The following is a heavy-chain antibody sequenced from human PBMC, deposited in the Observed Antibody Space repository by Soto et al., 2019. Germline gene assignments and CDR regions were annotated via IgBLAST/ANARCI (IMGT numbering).Heavy chain of an antibody. CDR2: IYYRGAT. J-gene: IGHJ6*02. CDR1: GGSISSGDSY. V-gene: IGHV4-31*03. D-gene: IGHD3-10*01. CDR3: ARDYHVSGTWLGVDV. Sequence: QVQLQESGPGLVTPSQTLSLTCNVSGGSISSGDSYWRWLRQHPGKGLEWIGYIYYRGATYYNPSLKSRVSISVDISKNQFSLRLSSVTAADTAVYYCARDYHVSGTWLGVDVWGQGTTVTVSS.